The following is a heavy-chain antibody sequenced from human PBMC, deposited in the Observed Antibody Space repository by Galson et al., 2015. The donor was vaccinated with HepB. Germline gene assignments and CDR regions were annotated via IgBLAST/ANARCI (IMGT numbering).Heavy chain of an antibody. CDR3: AREGSYDFWSGYYTGFEEYYYMDV. V-gene: IGHV3-33*01. J-gene: IGHJ6*03. CDR1: GFTFGTYG. CDR2: IGYDETKK. Sequence: SLRLSCAVSGFTFGTYGMHWVRQAPGKGLEWAASIGYDETKKEYADSVKGRFTIFRDNSKNTLYLQMNSLRAEDTAVYYCAREGSYDFWSGYYTGFEEYYYMDVWGKGTTVTVSS. D-gene: IGHD3-3*01.